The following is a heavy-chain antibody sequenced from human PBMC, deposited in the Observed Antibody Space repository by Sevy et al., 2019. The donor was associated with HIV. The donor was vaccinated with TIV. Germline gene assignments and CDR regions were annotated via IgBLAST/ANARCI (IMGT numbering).Heavy chain of an antibody. D-gene: IGHD2-8*02. CDR2: ISISGADK. V-gene: IGHV3-23*01. CDR3: AKALVETEDKNEFDP. Sequence: GGSLRLSCVASGFTFSNSWMNWVRQAPGKGLEWVSSISISGADKYYADSVKGRFTISRDNSQNRLYLQMNSLRAEDTALYYCAKALVETEDKNEFDPWGQGTLVTVSS. J-gene: IGHJ5*02. CDR1: GFTFSNSW.